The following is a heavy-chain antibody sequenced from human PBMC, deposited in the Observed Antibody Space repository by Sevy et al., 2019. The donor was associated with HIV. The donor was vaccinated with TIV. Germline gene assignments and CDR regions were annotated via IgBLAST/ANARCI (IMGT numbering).Heavy chain of an antibody. CDR1: AFTFSTYA. J-gene: IGHJ5*02. CDR3: ARDAGYSVNWYPRFDP. Sequence: GGSLRLSCAASAFTFSTYAMHWVRQAPGKGLEWVAVISYDGSHKYYAHSVKGRFTISRDDSKSSLYLQMNTLRAEDTADYYCARDAGYSVNWYPRFDPWGQGTLVTVSS. V-gene: IGHV3-30*03. D-gene: IGHD6-13*01. CDR2: ISYDGSHK.